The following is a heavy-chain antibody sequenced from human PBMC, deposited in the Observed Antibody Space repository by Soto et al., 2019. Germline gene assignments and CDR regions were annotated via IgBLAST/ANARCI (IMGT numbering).Heavy chain of an antibody. J-gene: IGHJ3*02. V-gene: IGHV3-21*01. CDR1: GFTFSSYS. CDR3: ARAQGSGYPGDGAFDI. CDR2: ISSSSSYI. Sequence: EVQLVESGGGLVKPGGSLRLSCAASGFTFSSYSMNWVRQAPGKGLEWVSSISSSSSYIYYADSVKGRFTISRDNAKISLYLQMNSLRAEDTAVYYCARAQGSGYPGDGAFDIWGQGTMVTVSS. D-gene: IGHD5-12*01.